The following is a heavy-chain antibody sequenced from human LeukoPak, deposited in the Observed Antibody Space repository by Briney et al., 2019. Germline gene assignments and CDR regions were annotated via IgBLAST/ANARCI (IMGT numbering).Heavy chain of an antibody. J-gene: IGHJ4*02. CDR1: GFTFSDHY. CDR2: ISGGGSST. V-gene: IGHV3-23*01. CDR3: AKYYYNSSGYALLGDY. Sequence: PGGSLRLSCAASGFTFSDHYMDWVRQAPGKGLDWVSTISGGGSSTYYADSVKGRFTISRDNSKNTLYLQMNNLRAEDTAVYYCAKYYYNSSGYALLGDYWGQGTLVTVSS. D-gene: IGHD3-22*01.